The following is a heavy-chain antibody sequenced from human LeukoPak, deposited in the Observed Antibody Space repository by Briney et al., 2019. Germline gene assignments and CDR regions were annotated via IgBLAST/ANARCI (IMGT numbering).Heavy chain of an antibody. Sequence: GGSLRLSCAPSGVIFSIYRVMGPRHARGEGREWVANMKGDGSEIHYVDSVKGRFTISRDNAKNSLSLQMNSLRPEDTAVYYCTTVDRRGSGGYWGQGTLVTVSS. CDR1: GVIFSIYR. V-gene: IGHV3-7*03. D-gene: IGHD3-10*01. CDR2: MKGDGSEI. J-gene: IGHJ4*02. CDR3: TTVDRRGSGGY.